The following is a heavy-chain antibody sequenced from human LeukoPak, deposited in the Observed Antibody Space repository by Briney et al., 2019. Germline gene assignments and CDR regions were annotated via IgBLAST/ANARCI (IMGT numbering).Heavy chain of an antibody. Sequence: GGSLRLSCAASGFTFSSYWMHWVRQAPGKGLVWVSRINSDGSSTSYADSVKGRFTISRDNAKNTLYLQMNSLRAEDTAVYYCARVFRYSSGPWHAFDIWGQGTMVTVSS. CDR2: INSDGSST. V-gene: IGHV3-74*01. D-gene: IGHD6-19*01. J-gene: IGHJ3*02. CDR1: GFTFSSYW. CDR3: ARVFRYSSGPWHAFDI.